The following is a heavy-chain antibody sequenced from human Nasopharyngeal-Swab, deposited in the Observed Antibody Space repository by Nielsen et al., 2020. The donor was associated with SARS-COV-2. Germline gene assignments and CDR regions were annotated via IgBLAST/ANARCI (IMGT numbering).Heavy chain of an antibody. CDR3: ARGSYCSSTSCYPGWFDP. J-gene: IGHJ5*02. Sequence: GESLKISCAASGFTFSDYYMSWIRQAPGKGLEWVSYISSSGSTIYYADSVKGRFTISRDNAKNSLYLQMNSLRAEDTAVYYCARGSYCSSTSCYPGWFDPWGQGTLVTVSS. V-gene: IGHV3-11*04. CDR1: GFTFSDYY. CDR2: ISSSGSTI. D-gene: IGHD2-2*01.